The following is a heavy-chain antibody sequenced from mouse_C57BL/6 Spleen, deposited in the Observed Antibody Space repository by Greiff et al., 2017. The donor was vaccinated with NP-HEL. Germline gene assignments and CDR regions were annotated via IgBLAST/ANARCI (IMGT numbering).Heavy chain of an antibody. CDR2: IYPSDSET. CDR1: GYTFTSYW. D-gene: IGHD2-13*01. CDR3: ARGGLEYYCDY. J-gene: IGHJ2*01. V-gene: IGHV1-61*01. Sequence: QVQLQQPGAELVRPGSSVKLSCKASGYTFTSYWMDWVKQRPGQGLEWIGNIYPSDSETHYNQKFKDKATLTVDKSSSTAYMQLSSLTSEDSAVYYCARGGLEYYCDYWGQGTTLTVSS.